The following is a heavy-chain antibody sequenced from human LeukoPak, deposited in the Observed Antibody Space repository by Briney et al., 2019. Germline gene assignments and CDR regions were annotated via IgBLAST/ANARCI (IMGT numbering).Heavy chain of an antibody. Sequence: GGSLRLSCAASGFTFSSSAMTWVRQAPGKGLEWVSTISGDVSSTHYADSVKGRFTISRDNSRNMLYLQMGTLRAEDTAVYYCAKQVSAIPAAGIYDYWGQGTLVTVSS. CDR2: ISGDVSST. V-gene: IGHV3-23*01. J-gene: IGHJ4*02. CDR3: AKQVSAIPAAGIYDY. CDR1: GFTFSSSA. D-gene: IGHD6-13*01.